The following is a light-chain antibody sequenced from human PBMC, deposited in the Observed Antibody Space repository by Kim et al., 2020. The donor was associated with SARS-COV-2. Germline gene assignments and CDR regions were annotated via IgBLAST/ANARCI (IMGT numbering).Light chain of an antibody. CDR2: GYN. J-gene: IGLJ2*01. CDR3: AAWDDNLNGVG. V-gene: IGLV1-44*01. CDR1: FSNGGRNT. Sequence: GQRVTISCSGSFSNGGRNTFNWWRQFPGTAPKLLIFGYNQRPSGVPARFSGSKSGTSASLAISGLQSEDEADYYCAAWDDNLNGVGFGGGTQLTVL.